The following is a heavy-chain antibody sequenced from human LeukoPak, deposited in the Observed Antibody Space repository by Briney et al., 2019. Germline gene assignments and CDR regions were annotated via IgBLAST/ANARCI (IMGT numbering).Heavy chain of an antibody. CDR3: ARYDFWSLKGIDAFDI. CDR2: INPNSGGT. Sequence: GASVKVSCEASGYTFTGYYMHWVRQAPGQGLEWMGWINPNSGGTNYAQKFQGRVTMTRDTSISTAYMELSRLRSDDTAVYYCARYDFWSLKGIDAFDIWGQGTMVTVSS. J-gene: IGHJ3*02. CDR1: GYTFTGYY. V-gene: IGHV1-2*02. D-gene: IGHD3-3*01.